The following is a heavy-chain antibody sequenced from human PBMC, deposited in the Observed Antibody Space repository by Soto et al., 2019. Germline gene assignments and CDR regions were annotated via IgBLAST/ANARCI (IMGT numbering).Heavy chain of an antibody. V-gene: IGHV4-59*01. J-gene: IGHJ4*02. CDR1: GDSISAYY. Sequence: QVRLQESGPGLVKPSETLSLTCTVSGDSISAYYWSWIRQPSGKGLEWIGYIHYSGSTNYNPSLKSRVTISVDTSKNQFSLDLSSVTAADTAVYYCARDQSGYYFDYWGQGTLVTVSS. CDR2: IHYSGST. CDR3: ARDQSGYYFDY.